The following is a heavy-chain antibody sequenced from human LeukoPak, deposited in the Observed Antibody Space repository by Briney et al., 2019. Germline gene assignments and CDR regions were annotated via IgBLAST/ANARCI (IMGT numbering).Heavy chain of an antibody. D-gene: IGHD1-1*01. CDR2: IYYSGST. CDR1: GGSISSYY. J-gene: IGHJ4*02. Sequence: PSETLSLTCTVSGGSISSYYWSWIRQPPGKGLEWIGYIYYSGSTNYNPSLKSRVTISVDTSKNQFSLKLSSVTAADTAVYYCASLALGYGYWGQGTLVTVSS. CDR3: ASLALGYGY. V-gene: IGHV4-59*01.